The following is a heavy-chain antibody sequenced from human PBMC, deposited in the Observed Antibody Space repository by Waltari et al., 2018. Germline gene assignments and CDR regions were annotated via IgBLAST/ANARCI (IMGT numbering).Heavy chain of an antibody. V-gene: IGHV3-7*04. Sequence: EVQLVESGGGLVQPGGSLRLSCEAFGFIFSNSWVGWVRQAPGKGLERVANIKEEGSDKYYVDSVKGRFTVSRDNAKSSLYLQMNNLRAEDTAVYYCARGLRWVDVWGQGTTVTVSS. CDR3: ARGLRWVDV. J-gene: IGHJ6*02. CDR1: GFIFSNSW. D-gene: IGHD3-16*01. CDR2: IKEEGSDK.